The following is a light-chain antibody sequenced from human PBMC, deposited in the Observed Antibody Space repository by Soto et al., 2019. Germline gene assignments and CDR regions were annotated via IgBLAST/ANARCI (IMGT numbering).Light chain of an antibody. CDR3: FSFTSNNTHV. Sequence: QSVLTQPASVSGSPGQSVTISCTGTSSDFGSYKFVSWYQHHPGKVPKVIIYETSKRPSGVSDRFSGSKSGNTASLTISGLQAENEADYYCFSFTSNNTHVFGSGTKLTVL. CDR1: SSDFGSYKF. V-gene: IGLV2-23*01. J-gene: IGLJ1*01. CDR2: ETS.